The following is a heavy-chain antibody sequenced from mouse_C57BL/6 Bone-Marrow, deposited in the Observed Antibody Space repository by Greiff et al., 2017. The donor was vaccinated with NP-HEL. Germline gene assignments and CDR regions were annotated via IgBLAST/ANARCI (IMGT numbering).Heavy chain of an antibody. CDR2: IYPGSGNT. Sequence: QVHVKQSGAELVRPGASVKLSCKASGYTFTDYYINWVKQRPGQGLEWIARIYPGSGNTYYNEKFKGKATLTAEKSSSTAYMQLSSLTSEDSAVYFCARERGFITTVVAPPYFDYWGQGTTLTVSS. V-gene: IGHV1-76*01. CDR3: ARERGFITTVVAPPYFDY. J-gene: IGHJ2*01. CDR1: GYTFTDYY. D-gene: IGHD1-1*01.